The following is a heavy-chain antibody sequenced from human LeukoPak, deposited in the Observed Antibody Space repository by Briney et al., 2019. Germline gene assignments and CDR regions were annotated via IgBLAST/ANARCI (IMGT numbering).Heavy chain of an antibody. J-gene: IGHJ4*02. D-gene: IGHD2-2*03. CDR1: GFTFSSYA. CDR3: AKHGYCSGISCFFAF. Sequence: GGSLRLSCAASGFTFSSYAMSWVRQAPGKGLEWVSGISGSGPYRYYTDSVKGRFTSTRDSSKNTLYLQMNSLRAEDTALYYCAKHGYCSGISCFFAFGGQGTLVTVSS. V-gene: IGHV3-23*01. CDR2: ISGSGPYR.